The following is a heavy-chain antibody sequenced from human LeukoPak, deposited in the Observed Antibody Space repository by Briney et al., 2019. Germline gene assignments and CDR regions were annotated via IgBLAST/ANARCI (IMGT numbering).Heavy chain of an antibody. CDR3: AREGVYYDILAAYYRPYYFDF. CDR1: GGSFSGYY. J-gene: IGHJ4*02. V-gene: IGHV4-34*01. Sequence: SETLSLTCAVYGGSFSGYYWSWIRQPPGKGLKWIGEINHGGSTNYNPSLKSRLTISVDTSKNQFSLKLSSVTAADTAVYYCAREGVYYDILAAYYRPYYFDFWGQGTLVTVSS. D-gene: IGHD3-9*01. CDR2: INHGGST.